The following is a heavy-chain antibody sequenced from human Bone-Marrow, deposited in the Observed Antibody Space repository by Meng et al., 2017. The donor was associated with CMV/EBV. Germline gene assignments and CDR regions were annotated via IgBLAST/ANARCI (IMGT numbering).Heavy chain of an antibody. V-gene: IGHV3-30-3*01. CDR3: ARVEGGSYYAYYYYGMDV. J-gene: IGHJ6*02. D-gene: IGHD1-26*01. Sequence: GESLKISCAASGFTFSSYAMHWVRQAPGKGLEWVAVISYDGSNKYYADSVKGRFTISRDNSKNTLYLQMNSLRAEDTAVYYCARVEGGSYYAYYYYGMDVWGQGTTVTVSS. CDR2: ISYDGSNK. CDR1: GFTFSSYA.